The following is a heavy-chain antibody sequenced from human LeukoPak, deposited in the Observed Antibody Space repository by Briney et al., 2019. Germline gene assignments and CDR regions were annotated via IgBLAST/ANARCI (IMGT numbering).Heavy chain of an antibody. V-gene: IGHV4-59*01. CDR3: ARDRGSGGGFDY. J-gene: IGHJ4*02. CDR1: GGSISGDY. Sequence: SETLSLTCTVSGGSISGDYWSWIRQPPGKGLEWIAYIYSSGSTNYNPSLKSRVNISVDTSKNQFSLKLNSVTAADTAVYFCARDRGSGGGFDYWGQGTLVTVSS. D-gene: IGHD3-16*01. CDR2: IYSSGST.